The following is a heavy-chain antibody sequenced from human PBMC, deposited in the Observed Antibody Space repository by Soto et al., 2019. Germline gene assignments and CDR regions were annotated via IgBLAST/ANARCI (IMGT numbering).Heavy chain of an antibody. CDR2: ISYDGSKK. Sequence: QARLVESGGGVVQPGRSLRLSCEASGLTFSAYGMYWVRQAPGKGLEWVATISYDGSKKYFGDSVKGRFTISRDNSKSTLYLEMNSLRTEDTAVYYCAKASHCNKGRCSLGLIGDRAFDIWGQGTMVTVSS. V-gene: IGHV3-30*18. CDR1: GLTFSAYG. J-gene: IGHJ3*02. D-gene: IGHD2-8*01. CDR3: AKASHCNKGRCSLGLIGDRAFDI.